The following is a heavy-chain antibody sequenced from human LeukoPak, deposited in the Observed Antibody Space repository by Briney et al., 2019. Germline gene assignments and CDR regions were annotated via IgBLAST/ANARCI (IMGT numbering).Heavy chain of an antibody. Sequence: GGSLRLSCAASGFTFSSYSMNWVRQAPGKGLEWVSYISSSSSYIYYADSVKGRFTISRDNAKNSLYLQMNSLRAEDTALYYCAKDSGSWSSGAFDIWGQGTMVTVSS. D-gene: IGHD6-13*01. V-gene: IGHV3-21*05. CDR3: AKDSGSWSSGAFDI. CDR1: GFTFSSYS. CDR2: ISSSSSYI. J-gene: IGHJ3*02.